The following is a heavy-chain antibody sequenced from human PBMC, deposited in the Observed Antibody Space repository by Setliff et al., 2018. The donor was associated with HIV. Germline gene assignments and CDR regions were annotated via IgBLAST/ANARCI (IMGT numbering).Heavy chain of an antibody. Sequence: SETLSLTCTVSRGSIKHYYWSWIRRPPGKGLECIGYIHHSGSSDYTPSLRSRVTMSVDTSKNQFSLKLSSVTAADTAVYYCAREHDYSNYRRLDSWGQGILVTVSS. J-gene: IGHJ4*02. D-gene: IGHD4-4*01. V-gene: IGHV4-4*08. CDR2: IHHSGSS. CDR3: AREHDYSNYRRLDS. CDR1: RGSIKHYY.